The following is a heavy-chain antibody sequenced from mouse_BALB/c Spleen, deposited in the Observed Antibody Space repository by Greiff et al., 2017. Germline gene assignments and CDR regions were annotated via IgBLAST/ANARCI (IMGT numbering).Heavy chain of an antibody. J-gene: IGHJ4*01. CDR1: GFTFSSFG. D-gene: IGHD2-1*01. CDR3: ARGDGNYPFYAMDY. V-gene: IGHV5-17*02. Sequence: EVMLVESGGGLVKPGGSRKLSCAASGFTFSSFGMHWVRQAPEKGLEWVAYISSGSSTIYYADTVKGRFTISRDNPKNTLFLQMTSLRSEDTAMYYCARGDGNYPFYAMDYWGQGTSVTVSS. CDR2: ISSGSSTI.